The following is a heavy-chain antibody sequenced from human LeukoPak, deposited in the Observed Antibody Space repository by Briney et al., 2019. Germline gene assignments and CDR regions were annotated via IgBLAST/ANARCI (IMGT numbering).Heavy chain of an antibody. V-gene: IGHV3-21*01. Sequence: GGSLRLSCVASGFTFKSHSMNWVRQAPGKGLEWVSSINSQSNYIFYSDSVKGRFTISRDNAKNSLYLQMNSLRVEDTALYFCAREDLYTGYQVIDYRGQGTLVTVSS. CDR2: INSQSNYI. CDR3: AREDLYTGYQVIDY. J-gene: IGHJ4*02. CDR1: GFTFKSHS. D-gene: IGHD5-12*01.